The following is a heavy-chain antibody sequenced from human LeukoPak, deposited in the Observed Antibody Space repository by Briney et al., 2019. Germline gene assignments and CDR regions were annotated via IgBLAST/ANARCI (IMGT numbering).Heavy chain of an antibody. CDR3: AKDENYDPNWFDP. J-gene: IGHJ5*02. CDR1: GFTFDDYG. Sequence: GGSLRLSCAASGFTFDDYGMSWVRQAPGKGLEWVSAISGSGGSTYYADSVKGRFTISRDNSKNTLYLQMNSLRAEDTAVYYCAKDENYDPNWFDPWGQGTLVTVSS. CDR2: ISGSGGST. D-gene: IGHD3-3*01. V-gene: IGHV3-23*01.